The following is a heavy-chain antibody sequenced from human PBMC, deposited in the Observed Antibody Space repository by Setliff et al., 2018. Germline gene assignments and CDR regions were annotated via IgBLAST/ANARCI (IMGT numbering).Heavy chain of an antibody. D-gene: IGHD2-21*01. J-gene: IGHJ4*02. CDR1: GFTFSTYR. V-gene: IGHV3-33*08. CDR3: ARDRGWWCFDN. Sequence: GGSLRLSCAASGFTFSTYRMHWVRQAPGKGLEWVAVIWYDGNNKYYADSVKGRFTISRDNSKNTLYPQMNSLRAEDTAVYYCARDRGWWCFDNWGQGTLVTVSS. CDR2: IWYDGNNK.